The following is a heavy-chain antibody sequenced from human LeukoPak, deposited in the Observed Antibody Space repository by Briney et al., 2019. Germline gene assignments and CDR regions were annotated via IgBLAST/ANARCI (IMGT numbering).Heavy chain of an antibody. Sequence: ASVKVSCKASGYTFTGHYMHWVRQAPGQGPEWMGWINPNSGGTNYAQKFQGRVTMTRDTSISTAYMELSGLRSDDTAVYYCARCSTPHWIFDAFDIWGQGTLVTVSS. CDR1: GYTFTGHY. D-gene: IGHD1-1*01. CDR2: INPNSGGT. J-gene: IGHJ3*02. V-gene: IGHV1-2*02. CDR3: ARCSTPHWIFDAFDI.